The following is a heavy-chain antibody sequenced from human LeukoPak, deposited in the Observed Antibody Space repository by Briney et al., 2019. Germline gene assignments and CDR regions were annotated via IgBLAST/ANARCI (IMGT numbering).Heavy chain of an antibody. CDR1: GFTFSSYA. CDR2: ISWNSGSI. V-gene: IGHV3-9*01. CDR3: AKDLRYSSSSGFDY. Sequence: GGSLRLSCAASGFTFSSYAMSWVRQAPGKGLEWVSGISWNSGSIGYADSVKGRFTISRDNAKNSLYLQMNSLRAEDTALYYCAKDLRYSSSSGFDYWGQGTLVTVSS. D-gene: IGHD6-6*01. J-gene: IGHJ4*02.